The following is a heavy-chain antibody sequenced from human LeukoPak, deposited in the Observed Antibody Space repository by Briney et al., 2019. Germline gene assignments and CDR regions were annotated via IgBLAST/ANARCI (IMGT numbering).Heavy chain of an antibody. V-gene: IGHV4-30-4*08. Sequence: SETLSLTCTVSGGSMSSGDYYYTWIRQPPGKGLEWIGFIYNSGSPYYIPSLKSRSTISIDTSKNQFSLKLRSVTAADTAVYYCARFQSRYEHLRSDIWGPGTMVTVSS. J-gene: IGHJ3*02. D-gene: IGHD3-16*02. CDR2: IYNSGSP. CDR3: ARFQSRYEHLRSDI. CDR1: GGSMSSGDYY.